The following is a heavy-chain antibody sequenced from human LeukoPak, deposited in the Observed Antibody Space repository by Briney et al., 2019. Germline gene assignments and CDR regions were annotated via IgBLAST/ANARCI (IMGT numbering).Heavy chain of an antibody. CDR1: GGSISSGGYS. CDR3: ARGNTMITWDVDYFDY. CDR2: IYHSGST. J-gene: IGHJ4*02. D-gene: IGHD3-22*01. Sequence: PSETLSLTCAVSGGSISSGGYSWSWIRQPPGKGLEWIGYIYHSGSTYYNPSLKSRVTISVDRSKNQFSLKLSSVTAADTAVYYCARGNTMITWDVDYFDYWGQGTLVTVSS. V-gene: IGHV4-30-2*01.